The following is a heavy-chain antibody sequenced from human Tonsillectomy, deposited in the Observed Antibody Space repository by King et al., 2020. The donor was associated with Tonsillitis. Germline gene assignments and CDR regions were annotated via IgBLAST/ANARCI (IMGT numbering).Heavy chain of an antibody. D-gene: IGHD3-9*01. Sequence: VQLVQSGGGLVKPGGSLRLSCAASGFTFSSYSMNWVRQAPGKGLEWVSSISSGSSYIHYADSVKGRFTISRDNAKNSLYLPMNSLRDEDTAPYYCARVTYDILTGFYIDYFDYWGQGTLVTVSS. CDR3: ARVTYDILTGFYIDYFDY. CDR1: GFTFSSYS. CDR2: ISSGSSYI. V-gene: IGHV3-21*01. J-gene: IGHJ4*02.